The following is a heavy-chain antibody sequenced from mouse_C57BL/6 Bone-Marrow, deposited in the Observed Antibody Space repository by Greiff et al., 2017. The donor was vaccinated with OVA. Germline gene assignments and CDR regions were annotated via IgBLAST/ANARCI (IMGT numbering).Heavy chain of an antibody. D-gene: IGHD1-1*01. J-gene: IGHJ2*01. CDR2: INPSNGGT. Sequence: QVQLQQPGTELVKPGASVKLSCKASGYTFTSYWMHWVKQRPGQGLEWIGNINPSNGGTNYNEKFKSKATLTVDKSSSTAYMQLSSLTSEDSAVYYCARTRGNYASSLGNFDYWGQGTTLTVSS. CDR1: GYTFTSYW. V-gene: IGHV1-53*01. CDR3: ARTRGNYASSLGNFDY.